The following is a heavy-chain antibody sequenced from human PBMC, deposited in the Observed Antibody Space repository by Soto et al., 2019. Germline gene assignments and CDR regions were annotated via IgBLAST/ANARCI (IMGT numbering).Heavy chain of an antibody. Sequence: GGSLRLSCAASGFTFSDYYMSWIRQAPGKGLEWVSYISSSGSTIYYAGSVKGRFTISRDNAKNLLYLQMNSLRAEDTAVYYCARDNHIWGSYPYDYWGQGTLVTVSS. V-gene: IGHV3-11*01. CDR1: GFTFSDYY. D-gene: IGHD3-16*02. CDR3: ARDNHIWGSYPYDY. J-gene: IGHJ4*02. CDR2: ISSSGSTI.